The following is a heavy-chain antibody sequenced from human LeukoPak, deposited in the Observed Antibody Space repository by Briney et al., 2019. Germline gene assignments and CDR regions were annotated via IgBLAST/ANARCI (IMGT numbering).Heavy chain of an antibody. Sequence: PSETLSLTCAVYGGSFSNKYWSWIRRSPGKGLEWIGEINHSGRTNYNPSLKSRVAISIDTSKNQFSLHLTSVTAADTAMYYCARGGATPMVFVVWGQGTLVTVSS. CDR3: ARGGATPMVFVV. V-gene: IGHV4-34*01. D-gene: IGHD3-22*01. J-gene: IGHJ4*02. CDR2: INHSGRT. CDR1: GGSFSNKY.